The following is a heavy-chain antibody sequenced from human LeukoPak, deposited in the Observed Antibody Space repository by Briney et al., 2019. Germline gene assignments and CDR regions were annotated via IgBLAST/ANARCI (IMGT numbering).Heavy chain of an antibody. Sequence: ASVKVSCKASGYTFTSYGISWVRQAPGQGLEWMGWISAYNGNTNYAQKLQGRVTMTTDTSTSTAYMELRSLRSDDTAVYYCARKGYYYDSRGYYYENKYYYYYMDVWGKGTTVTVSS. D-gene: IGHD3-22*01. J-gene: IGHJ6*03. CDR3: ARKGYYYDSRGYYYENKYYYYYMDV. V-gene: IGHV1-18*01. CDR2: ISAYNGNT. CDR1: GYTFTSYG.